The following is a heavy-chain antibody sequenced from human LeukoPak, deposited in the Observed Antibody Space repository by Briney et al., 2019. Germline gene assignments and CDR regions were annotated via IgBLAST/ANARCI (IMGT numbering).Heavy chain of an antibody. V-gene: IGHV3-23*01. CDR1: GFTFSTFA. J-gene: IGHJ4*02. CDR2: IFPSGGEI. Sequence: GGSLRLSCAASGFTFSTFAMIWVRQPPGKGLEWVSSIFPSGGEIHYADSVRGRFTISRVNSKSTLSLQMNSLRAEDTAIYYCATYRQVLLPFESWGQGTLVTVSS. D-gene: IGHD2-8*02. CDR3: ATYRQVLLPFES.